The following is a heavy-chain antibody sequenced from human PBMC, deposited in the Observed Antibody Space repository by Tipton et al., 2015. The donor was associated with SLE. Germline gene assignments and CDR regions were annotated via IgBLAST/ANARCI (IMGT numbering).Heavy chain of an antibody. J-gene: IGHJ6*02. Sequence: TLSLTCTVSGDFISNVGYYWTWIRQFPGKGLEYIGSMYYNGRTDYYNPSLESRVSISLDTSKNQFSLKMSPVTAADTAIYYCAREGDSSANFYYHGVNFWDQGP. V-gene: IGHV4-31*03. CDR2: MYYNGRTD. D-gene: IGHD2-21*01. CDR3: AREGDSSANFYYHGVNF. CDR1: GDFISNVGYY.